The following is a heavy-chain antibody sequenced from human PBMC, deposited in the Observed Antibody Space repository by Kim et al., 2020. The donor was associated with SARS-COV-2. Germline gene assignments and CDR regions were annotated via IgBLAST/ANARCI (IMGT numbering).Heavy chain of an antibody. D-gene: IGHD6-13*01. CDR2: ISGSGGST. Sequence: GGSLRLSCAASGFTFSSYAMSWVRQAPGKGLEWVSAISGSGGSTYYADSVKGRFTISRDNSKNTLYLQMNSLRAEDTAVYYCAKDPNRRAAAGRDHYYYGMDVWGQGTTVTVSS. CDR3: AKDPNRRAAAGRDHYYYGMDV. CDR1: GFTFSSYA. J-gene: IGHJ6*02. V-gene: IGHV3-23*01.